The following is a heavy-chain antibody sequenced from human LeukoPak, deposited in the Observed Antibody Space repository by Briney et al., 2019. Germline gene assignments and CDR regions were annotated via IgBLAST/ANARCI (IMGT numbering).Heavy chain of an antibody. J-gene: IGHJ4*02. D-gene: IGHD3-22*01. CDR1: GFTFSSYA. CDR2: ISYDGSNK. V-gene: IGHV3-30*04. Sequence: GGSLRLSCAASGFTFSSYAMHWGRQAPGKVLEWVAVISYDGSNKYYADSVKGRFTISRDNSKNTLYLQMNSLRAEDTAVYYCARDLFSLSYYYDSSGYSALDYWGQGTLVTVSS. CDR3: ARDLFSLSYYYDSSGYSALDY.